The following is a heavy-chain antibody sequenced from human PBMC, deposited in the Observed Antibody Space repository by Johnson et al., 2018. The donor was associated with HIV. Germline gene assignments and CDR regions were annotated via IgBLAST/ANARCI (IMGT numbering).Heavy chain of an antibody. D-gene: IGHD1-26*01. CDR2: ISYDGSNK. J-gene: IGHJ3*02. CDR3: ARDSPRIVGVPDAFDI. Sequence: QEQLVESGGGVVQPGRSLRLSCAASGFTFSSYAMHWVRQAPGKGLEWVAVISYDGSNKYYADSVTGRFTISRDNSKNTLYLQMNSLRAEDTAVYYCARDSPRIVGVPDAFDIWGQGTMVTVSS. CDR1: GFTFSSYA. V-gene: IGHV3-30*04.